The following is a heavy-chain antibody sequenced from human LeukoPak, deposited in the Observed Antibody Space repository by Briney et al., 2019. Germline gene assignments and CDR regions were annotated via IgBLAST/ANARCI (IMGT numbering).Heavy chain of an antibody. CDR2: IKQDGSEK. J-gene: IGHJ1*01. V-gene: IGHV3-7*02. Sequence: GGSLRLSCAASGFTFSSYWMSWVRQAPGKGLDWVAKIKQDGSEKYYVDSMKGRFTISRDNAKNSLDLQMNSLRAADTAVYYCARSSGPGSGWYVVRVWYGEYFQHWGQGTLVTVSS. CDR3: ARSSGPGSGWYVVRVWYGEYFQH. D-gene: IGHD6-19*01. CDR1: GFTFSSYW.